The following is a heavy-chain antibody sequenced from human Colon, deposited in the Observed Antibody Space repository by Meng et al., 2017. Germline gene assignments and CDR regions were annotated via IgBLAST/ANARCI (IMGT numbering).Heavy chain of an antibody. V-gene: IGHV4-34*01. CDR3: ARGLFDY. CDR2: INHSGST. CDR1: GGSFSGYY. Sequence: QWGAGLLKPSETLSLPCAVYGGSFSGYYWSWIRQPPGKGLEWIGEINHSGSTNYNPSLKSRVTISVDTSKNQFSLKLSSVTAADTAVYYCARGLFDYWGQGTLVTVSS. J-gene: IGHJ4*02.